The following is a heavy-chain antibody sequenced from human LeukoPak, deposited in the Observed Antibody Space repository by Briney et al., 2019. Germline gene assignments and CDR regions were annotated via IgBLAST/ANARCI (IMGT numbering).Heavy chain of an antibody. J-gene: IGHJ5*02. CDR2: IYTGGST. Sequence: GGSLRLSCAASGFTVSSNYMTWVRQAPGKGLEWVSVIYTGGSTYYADSVKGRFTISRDISKNTLYLQMNNLRAEDTAVYYCARHGGRSIAARPSWFDPWGQGTLVTVSS. CDR3: ARHGGRSIAARPSWFDP. D-gene: IGHD6-6*01. CDR1: GFTVSSNY. V-gene: IGHV3-66*04.